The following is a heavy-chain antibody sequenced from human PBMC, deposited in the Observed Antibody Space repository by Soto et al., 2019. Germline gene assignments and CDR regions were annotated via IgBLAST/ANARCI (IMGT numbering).Heavy chain of an antibody. Sequence: EVQLVESGGGLVKPGGSLRLSCIASGFTFSSYSMNWVRQAPGKGLEWVSSITTSSTSIYYADSVKGRFTISRDNAKNSLFLQRNSLRVEVTAVYYCARVQWLASHIWGQGTMVTVSS. J-gene: IGHJ3*02. D-gene: IGHD6-19*01. V-gene: IGHV3-21*02. CDR2: ITTSSTSI. CDR1: GFTFSSYS. CDR3: ARVQWLASHI.